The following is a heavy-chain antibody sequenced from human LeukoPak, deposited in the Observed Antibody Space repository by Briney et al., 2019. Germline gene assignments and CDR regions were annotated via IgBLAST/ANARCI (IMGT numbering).Heavy chain of an antibody. CDR2: ISAYNGNT. V-gene: IGHV1-18*01. CDR1: GGTFSSYG. CDR3: AREGSGWYGHYFDY. D-gene: IGHD6-19*01. J-gene: IGHJ4*02. Sequence: ASVKVSCKASGGTFSSYGISWVRQAPGQGLEWMGWISAYNGNTNYAQKLQGRVTMTTDTSTSTAYMELRSLRSDDTAVYYCAREGSGWYGHYFDYWGQGTLVTVSS.